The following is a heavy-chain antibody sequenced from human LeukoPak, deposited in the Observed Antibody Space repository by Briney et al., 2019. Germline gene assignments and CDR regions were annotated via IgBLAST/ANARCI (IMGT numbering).Heavy chain of an antibody. V-gene: IGHV3-21*01. CDR3: ARKMKTGDRVGSFDI. Sequence: GGSLRLSCAASGFSFSRHNMNWVRQAPMKGLEWVSSIGSDGSYIYYADSVQGRFTISRDNAKNSLYLQMNGLTAEDTAVYYCARKMKTGDRVGSFDIWGQGTMVTVSS. CDR2: IGSDGSYI. D-gene: IGHD1-1*01. CDR1: GFSFSRHN. J-gene: IGHJ3*02.